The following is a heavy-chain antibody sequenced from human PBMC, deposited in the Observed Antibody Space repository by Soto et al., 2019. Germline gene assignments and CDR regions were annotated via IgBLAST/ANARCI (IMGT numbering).Heavy chain of an antibody. V-gene: IGHV3-23*01. D-gene: IGHD6-13*01. Sequence: EVQLLESGGGLVQPGGSLRLSCAASGFTFSTYAMGWVRQAQGKGLEWVSAISDSGDTTYYADSVKGRFTISRDNSKNTLYRQMNSLRAEDTAVYYCAGSPGTYWYFALWGRGTLVTVSS. CDR3: AGSPGTYWYFAL. CDR1: GFTFSTYA. CDR2: ISDSGDTT. J-gene: IGHJ2*01.